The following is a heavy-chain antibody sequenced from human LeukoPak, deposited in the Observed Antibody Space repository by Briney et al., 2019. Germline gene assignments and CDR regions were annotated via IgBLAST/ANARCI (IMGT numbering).Heavy chain of an antibody. CDR2: IKGDESYT. CDR1: GFTLRRHW. V-gene: IGHV3-74*01. J-gene: IGHJ4*02. D-gene: IGHD5-24*01. CDR3: VRDGDVYNFDH. Sequence: GSLRLFCAASGFTLRRHWMQLVRQAPGKGLVLVSRIKGDESYTNHADSVKGRFTISRDNAKNTLYLQMTSLRAEDTAIYYCVRDGDVYNFDHWGQGTLVTVSS.